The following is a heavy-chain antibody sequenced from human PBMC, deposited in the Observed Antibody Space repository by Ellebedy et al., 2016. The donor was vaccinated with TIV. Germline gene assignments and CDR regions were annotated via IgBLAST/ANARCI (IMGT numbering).Heavy chain of an antibody. J-gene: IGHJ5*02. CDR1: GDSVTGYY. CDR2: IYSTGTT. Sequence: MPSETLSLTCTVSGDSVTGYYWTWIRQPPGKGLEWIGYIYSTGTTNYNPSLKSRVTISVHTSRNRISLMLRSVTAADTAVYYCARVLDILTGPSFDPWGQGILVTVSS. V-gene: IGHV4-59*02. D-gene: IGHD3-9*01. CDR3: ARVLDILTGPSFDP.